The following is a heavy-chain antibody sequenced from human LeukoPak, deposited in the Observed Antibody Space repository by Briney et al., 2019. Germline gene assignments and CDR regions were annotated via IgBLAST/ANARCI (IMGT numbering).Heavy chain of an antibody. CDR3: AKDGSAFREYYMDV. CDR1: GFTFSSYG. Sequence: AGGSLRLSCAASGFTFSSYGMHWVRQAPGKGLEWVASTWYDGTNEKYADSVKGRFTISRDTSKRMLYLQMSSLRAEDTAVYYCAKDGSAFREYYMDVWGKGTTVTVSS. V-gene: IGHV3-30*02. J-gene: IGHJ6*03. D-gene: IGHD5-12*01. CDR2: TWYDGTNE.